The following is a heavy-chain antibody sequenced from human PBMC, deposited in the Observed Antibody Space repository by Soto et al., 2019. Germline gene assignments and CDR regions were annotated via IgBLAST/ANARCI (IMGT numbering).Heavy chain of an antibody. CDR2: ISGSGGSS. V-gene: IGHV3-23*01. CDR3: AKEGHGYYYYYMDV. J-gene: IGHJ6*03. Sequence: PGGSLGLSCAAYGFSFSSYAMRWVRQAPGKGLEWVSAISGSGGSSYYADSVKGRFTISRDNSKNTLYLQMNSLRAEDTAVYYCAKEGHGYYYYYMDVWGKGTTVTVSS. CDR1: GFSFSSYA.